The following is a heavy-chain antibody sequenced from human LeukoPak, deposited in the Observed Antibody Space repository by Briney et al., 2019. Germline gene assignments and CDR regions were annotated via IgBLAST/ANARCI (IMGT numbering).Heavy chain of an antibody. CDR3: AKGSGGYSGSGSPHFDS. CDR2: IWYDGSNK. D-gene: IGHD3-10*01. J-gene: IGHJ4*02. CDR1: GVSFSSFA. V-gene: IGHV3-33*06. Sequence: PGGSLRLSCGASGVSFSSFAMHWVRQAPGKGREWVAVIWYDGSNKYYADSVKGRFTISRDNSMNMVYLQMNSLSAADTSVYYCAKGSGGYSGSGSPHFDSWGQGTLVAVSS.